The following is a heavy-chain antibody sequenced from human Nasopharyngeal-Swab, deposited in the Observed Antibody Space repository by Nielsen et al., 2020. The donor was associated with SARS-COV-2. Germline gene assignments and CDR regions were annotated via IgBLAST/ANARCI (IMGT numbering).Heavy chain of an antibody. CDR2: IYDSGNT. Sequence: SETLSLTCTVSGNSIRNYSWNWIRQPTGKGLEWIGYIYDSGNTNYNPSLKSRDTISVDTSKNQFSLKLSSVTAADTAVYYCARAQDFWSPFDYWGQGALVTVSS. J-gene: IGHJ4*02. V-gene: IGHV4-59*01. D-gene: IGHD3-3*01. CDR3: ARAQDFWSPFDY. CDR1: GNSIRNYS.